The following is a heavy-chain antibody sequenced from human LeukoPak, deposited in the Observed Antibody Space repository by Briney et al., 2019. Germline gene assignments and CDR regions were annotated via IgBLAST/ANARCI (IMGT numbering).Heavy chain of an antibody. J-gene: IGHJ6*02. CDR1: GASLSSGGYC. V-gene: IGHV4-30-2*01. Sequence: SETLSLTCAVSGASLSSGGYCWSWIRQPPGKGLEWIGYIYHSGSTYYNPSLKSRVSISVDRSKNQFSLNLSSVSAADTAAYYCARESPYYYGIDVWGQGTTVTVSS. CDR3: ARESPYYYGIDV. CDR2: IYHSGST.